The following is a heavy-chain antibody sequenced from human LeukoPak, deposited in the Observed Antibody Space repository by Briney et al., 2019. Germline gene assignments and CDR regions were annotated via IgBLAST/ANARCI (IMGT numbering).Heavy chain of an antibody. J-gene: IGHJ6*03. Sequence: GASVKVSCKASGYTFTSYDINWVRQATGQGLEWMGWMNPNSGNTGYAQKFQGRVTMTRNTSISKAYMELSSLRSEDTAVYYCARLGFSRPYYYYYMDVWGKGTTVTVSS. CDR3: ARLGFSRPYYYYYMDV. CDR2: MNPNSGNT. V-gene: IGHV1-8*01. CDR1: GYTFTSYD. D-gene: IGHD1-26*01.